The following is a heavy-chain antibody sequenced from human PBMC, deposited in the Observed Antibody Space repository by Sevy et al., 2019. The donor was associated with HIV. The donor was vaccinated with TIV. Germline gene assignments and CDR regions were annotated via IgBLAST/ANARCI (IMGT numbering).Heavy chain of an antibody. CDR3: AKDHRIFGGMDVFDI. CDR1: GFTFRSYG. CDR2: ISYDGTNK. J-gene: IGHJ3*02. Sequence: GGSLRLSCAASGFTFRSYGMHWVRQAPGKGLEWVAVISYDGTNKDYADSVKGRFTISRDNSKNTLYLQMNTLRAEDTAVYYCAKDHRIFGGMDVFDIWGQRTMVTVSS. V-gene: IGHV3-30*18. D-gene: IGHD3-3*02.